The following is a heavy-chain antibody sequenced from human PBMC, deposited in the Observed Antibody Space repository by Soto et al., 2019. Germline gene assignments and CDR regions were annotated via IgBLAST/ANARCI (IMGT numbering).Heavy chain of an antibody. V-gene: IGHV3-48*01. CDR2: ITSSGVT. D-gene: IGHD2-2*01. J-gene: IGHJ4*02. CDR3: VGEVGFQLIY. Sequence: GGSLRLSCAASGFTFSTHSMNWVRQAPGKGLEWISYITSSGVTMYADSLKGRFTISRDNAKNSLYLQMNSLRVEDTAVYFCVGEVGFQLIYWGQGTLVTVSS. CDR1: GFTFSTHS.